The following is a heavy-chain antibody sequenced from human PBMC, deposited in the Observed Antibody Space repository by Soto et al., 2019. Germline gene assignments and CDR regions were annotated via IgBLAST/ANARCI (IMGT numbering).Heavy chain of an antibody. CDR2: TYYRSKWYN. CDR1: GDSVSSNSAA. Sequence: SQTLSLTCAISGDSVSSNSAAWNWIRQSPSRGLEWLGRTYYRSKWYNDYAVSVKSRITINPDTSKNQFSLQLNSVTPEDTAVYYCARDLVTIFGVVIDYYYYGMDVWGQGTLVTVSS. V-gene: IGHV6-1*01. J-gene: IGHJ6*02. D-gene: IGHD3-3*01. CDR3: ARDLVTIFGVVIDYYYYGMDV.